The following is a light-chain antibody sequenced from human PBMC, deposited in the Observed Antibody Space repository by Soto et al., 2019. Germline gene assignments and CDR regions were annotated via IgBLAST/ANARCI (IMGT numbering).Light chain of an antibody. J-gene: IGKJ4*01. CDR3: AHLAFQLLT. V-gene: IGKV3-20*01. CDR1: QTVRNNY. CDR2: DAS. Sequence: EFGEPRGTLYLSPGERATLSCRASQTVRNNYLAWYQQKPGQAPRLPIYDASSRATGIPDRFSGGASGTDFTLTIIFLQPEDVALDNCAHLAFQLLT.